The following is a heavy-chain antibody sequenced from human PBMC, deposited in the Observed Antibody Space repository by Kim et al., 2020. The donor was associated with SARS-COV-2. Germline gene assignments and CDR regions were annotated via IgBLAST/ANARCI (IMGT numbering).Heavy chain of an antibody. D-gene: IGHD6-19*01. J-gene: IGHJ4*02. CDR3: VRASGWLPRY. CDR1: GCTFAHSA. V-gene: IGHV3-43*02. Sequence: GESLRLSCAASGCTFAHSAMHWVRQASGKGREGGLVIREKCETKYYSDSVNGRFTISIDNSKNSLYLQMNSLRTEDTALYYCVRASGWLPRYWGQGTLVTVSS. CDR2: IREKCETK.